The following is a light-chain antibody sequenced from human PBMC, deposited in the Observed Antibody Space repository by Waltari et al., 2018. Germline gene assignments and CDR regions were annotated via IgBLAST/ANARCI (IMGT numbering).Light chain of an antibody. CDR2: EDA. CDR3: QSYDSSSVV. CDR1: SGTXAXXY. V-gene: IGLV6-57*01. J-gene: IGLJ2*01. Sequence: FMLTQPHSVSGSPGKTVTISCTRSSGTXAXXYVQWCQRRPGSSPLTVLYEDAQRTSGVADRFSGSVDMSANSASLTIAGLKPEDEADYFCQSYDSSSVVFGGGTKLTVL.